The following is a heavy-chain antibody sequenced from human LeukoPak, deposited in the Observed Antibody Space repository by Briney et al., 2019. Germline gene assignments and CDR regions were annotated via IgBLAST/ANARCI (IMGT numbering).Heavy chain of an antibody. CDR1: GYTFTSYA. D-gene: IGHD2-15*01. CDR3: ARADIVVVVAATDEGTFDY. Sequence: ASVKVSCKASGYTFTSYAMNWVRQAPGQGLEWMGWISAYNGNTNYAQKLQGRVTMTTDTSTSTAYMELRSLRSDDTAVYYCARADIVVVVAATDEGTFDYWGQGTLVTVSS. CDR2: ISAYNGNT. J-gene: IGHJ4*02. V-gene: IGHV1-18*01.